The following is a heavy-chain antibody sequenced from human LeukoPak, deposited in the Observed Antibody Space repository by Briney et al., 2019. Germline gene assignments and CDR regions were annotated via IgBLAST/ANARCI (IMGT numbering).Heavy chain of an antibody. Sequence: GGSLRLSCAASGFTFSSYGMHWVRQAPGKGLEWVAFIRYDGSNKYYADSVKGRFTISRDNSKNTLYLQMNSLRAEDTAVYYCAKRSEDWLKAFDIWGQGTMVTVSS. J-gene: IGHJ3*02. CDR2: IRYDGSNK. V-gene: IGHV3-30*02. CDR3: AKRSEDWLKAFDI. CDR1: GFTFSSYG. D-gene: IGHD3/OR15-3a*01.